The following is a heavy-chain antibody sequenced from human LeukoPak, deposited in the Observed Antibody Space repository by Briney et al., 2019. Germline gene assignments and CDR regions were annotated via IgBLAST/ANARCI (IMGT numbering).Heavy chain of an antibody. Sequence: PGGSLRLSCAASGFTFSNSAMSWVRQAPGKGLEWVSAISGSGGSTYYADSVKGRFTISRDNSKNTMYLQMNSLRADDTAVYYCAKAPGGIVGYWGQGTLVTVSS. D-gene: IGHD3-16*01. V-gene: IGHV3-23*01. J-gene: IGHJ4*02. CDR3: AKAPGGIVGY. CDR1: GFTFSNSA. CDR2: ISGSGGST.